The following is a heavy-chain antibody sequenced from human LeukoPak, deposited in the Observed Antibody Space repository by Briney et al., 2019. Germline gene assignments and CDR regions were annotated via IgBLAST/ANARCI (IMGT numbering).Heavy chain of an antibody. D-gene: IGHD3-10*01. Sequence: NSSETLSLTCIVSDGSINSGSYYRSWIRQPPGKGLEWIGEINHSGSANYNPSLKSRVTISVDTSKNQFSLKLSSVTAADTAVYYCARVRVVAGFGELGYTDYWGQGTLVTVSS. CDR3: ARVRVVAGFGELGYTDY. CDR2: INHSGSA. J-gene: IGHJ4*02. V-gene: IGHV4-39*07. CDR1: DGSINSGSYY.